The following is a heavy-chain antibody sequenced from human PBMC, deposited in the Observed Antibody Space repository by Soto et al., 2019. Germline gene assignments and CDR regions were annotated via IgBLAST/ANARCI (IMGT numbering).Heavy chain of an antibody. CDR3: VKGEGEAAYLHYLMSHYYFDY. J-gene: IGHJ4*02. Sequence: GGSLRLSCSASGFSFRTYAMHWVRQAAGGGLEYVSGISYSGESTYHANTVTDRFTISRDNSKNTLYLQMTSLRPEDTAVYYCVKGEGEAAYLHYLMSHYYFDYWGQGTRVTVSS. CDR2: ISYSGEST. V-gene: IGHV3-64D*08. CDR1: GFSFRTYA. D-gene: IGHD2-21*01.